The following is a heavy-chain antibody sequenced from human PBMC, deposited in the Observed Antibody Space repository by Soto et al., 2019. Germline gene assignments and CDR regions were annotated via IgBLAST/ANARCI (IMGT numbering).Heavy chain of an antibody. Sequence: GGSLRLSCTASGFTFSSYAMSWVRQAPGKGLEWVSGISAGGSNTYYPDSVKGRFTISRDNSKNTLYLQMNSLRVEDTAVYYCADDGEWAFNFDYWGQGTLVTVSS. D-gene: IGHD3-10*01. CDR2: ISAGGSNT. J-gene: IGHJ4*02. CDR1: GFTFSSYA. CDR3: ADDGEWAFNFDY. V-gene: IGHV3-23*01.